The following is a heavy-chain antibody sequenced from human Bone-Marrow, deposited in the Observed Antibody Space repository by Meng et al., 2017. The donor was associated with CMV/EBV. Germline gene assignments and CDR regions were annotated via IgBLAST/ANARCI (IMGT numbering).Heavy chain of an antibody. Sequence: SGFTFSSYALSWVRQSPGKGLEWVSGISGSGGLTYYADSVKGRFTITRDNSKHTLYLQMNSLRVEDTAVYYCAKGAPGGRVAGTNFDSWGQGTLVTVSS. D-gene: IGHD6-19*01. V-gene: IGHV3-23*01. CDR1: GFTFSSYA. J-gene: IGHJ4*02. CDR3: AKGAPGGRVAGTNFDS. CDR2: ISGSGGLT.